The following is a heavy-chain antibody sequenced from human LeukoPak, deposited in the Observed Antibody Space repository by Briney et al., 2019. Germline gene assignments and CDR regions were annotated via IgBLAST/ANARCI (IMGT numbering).Heavy chain of an antibody. V-gene: IGHV3-30*03. Sequence: GGSLRLSCAASGFTFSSYGMHWVRQAPGKGLEWVAVISYDGSNKYYADSVKGRFTTSRDNSKNTLYLQMNSLRAEDTAVYYCALTGGSSNYWGQGTLVTVSS. CDR2: ISYDGSNK. CDR3: ALTGGSSNY. D-gene: IGHD1-26*01. J-gene: IGHJ4*02. CDR1: GFTFSSYG.